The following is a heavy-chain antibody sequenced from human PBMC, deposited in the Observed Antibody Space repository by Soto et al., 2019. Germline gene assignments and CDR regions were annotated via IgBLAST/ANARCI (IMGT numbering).Heavy chain of an antibody. CDR1: GFTFSSYW. Sequence: GGSLRLSCAASGFTFSSYWMSWVRQAPGKGLEWVANIKQDGSEKYYVDSVKGRFTISRDNAKNSLYLQMNSLRAEDTAVYYCAREVGGWYPDYFDYWGQGTLVTVSS. CDR2: IKQDGSEK. CDR3: AREVGGWYPDYFDY. D-gene: IGHD6-19*01. V-gene: IGHV3-7*03. J-gene: IGHJ4*02.